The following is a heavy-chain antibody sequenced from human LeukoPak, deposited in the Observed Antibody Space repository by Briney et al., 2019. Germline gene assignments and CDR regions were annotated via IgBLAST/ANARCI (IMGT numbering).Heavy chain of an antibody. CDR2: IYHSGST. D-gene: IGHD3-9*01. CDR3: ARLGDILTGYLY. J-gene: IGHJ4*02. V-gene: IGHV4-38-2*02. Sequence: SGTLSLTCTVSGYSISGGYYWGWIRQPPGKGLEWIGSIYHSGSTYYNPSLKSRVTISVDTSKNQFSLKLSSVTAADTAVYYCARLGDILTGYLYWGQGTLVTVSS. CDR1: GYSISGGYY.